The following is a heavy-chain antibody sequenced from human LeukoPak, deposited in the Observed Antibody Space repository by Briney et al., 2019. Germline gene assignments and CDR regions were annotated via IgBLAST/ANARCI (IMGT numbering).Heavy chain of an antibody. CDR3: AGATIDRLGGDSPYYYYYGMDV. D-gene: IGHD2-21*02. V-gene: IGHV3-11*06. Sequence: PGGSLRLSCAASGFTFSDYYMSWIRQAPGKGLEWVSYISSSSSYTNYADSVKGRFTISRDNAKNSLYLQMNSLRAGDTAVYYCAGATIDRLGGDSPYYYYYGMDVWGQGTTVTVSS. J-gene: IGHJ6*02. CDR2: ISSSSSYT. CDR1: GFTFSDYY.